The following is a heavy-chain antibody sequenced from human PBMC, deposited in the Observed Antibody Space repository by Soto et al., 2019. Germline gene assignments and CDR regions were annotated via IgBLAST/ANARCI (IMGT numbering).Heavy chain of an antibody. Sequence: SETLSLTCAVYGGSFSGYYWSWIRQPPGKGLEWIGEINHSGSTYYNPSLKSRVTISVDTSKNQFSLKLSSVTAADTAVYYCAISIPSSQWLVLLWGQGTLVTVSS. J-gene: IGHJ4*02. CDR1: GGSFSGYY. CDR2: INHSGST. D-gene: IGHD6-19*01. V-gene: IGHV4-34*01. CDR3: AISIPSSQWLVLL.